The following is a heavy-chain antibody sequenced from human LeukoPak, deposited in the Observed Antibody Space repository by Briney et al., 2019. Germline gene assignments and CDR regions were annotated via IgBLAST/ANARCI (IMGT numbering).Heavy chain of an antibody. CDR1: GFTFSDYA. Sequence: GGSLRLSCAASGFTFSDYAMHWVRQASGKGLEWVAVISYDVSIKYHADSVKGRFTISRDNSKNTLYLQMSGLRADDTAVYYCAMTSVWGQGTTVTVS. V-gene: IGHV3-30-3*01. CDR3: AMTSV. D-gene: IGHD4-11*01. CDR2: ISYDVSIK. J-gene: IGHJ6*02.